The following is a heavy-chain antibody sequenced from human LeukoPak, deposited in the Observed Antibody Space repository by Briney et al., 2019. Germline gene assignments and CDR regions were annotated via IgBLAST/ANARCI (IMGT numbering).Heavy chain of an antibody. CDR1: GGTFSSYT. V-gene: IGHV1-69*04. CDR2: IIPILGIA. Sequence: GASVKVSCKASGGTFSSYTISWVRQAPGQGLEWMGRIIPILGIANYAQKFQGRVTITADKSTSTAYMELSSLRSEDTAVYYCARELHEPAMVTKDRFDPWGQGTLVTVSS. J-gene: IGHJ5*02. CDR3: ARELHEPAMVTKDRFDP. D-gene: IGHD5-18*01.